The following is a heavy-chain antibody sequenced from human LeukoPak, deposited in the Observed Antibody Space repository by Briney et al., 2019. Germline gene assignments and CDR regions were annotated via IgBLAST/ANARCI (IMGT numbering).Heavy chain of an antibody. CDR2: ISAYKGNT. CDR1: GYTFTSYG. Sequence: GASVKVSFKASGYTFTSYGISWVRQAPGQGLERMGWISAYKGNTNYEQKLQGRVTMTTDTSTSTAYMELRSLKSDDTAVYYCARDEPNYDDSSGQPTDYWGQGTLVTVSS. D-gene: IGHD3-22*01. CDR3: ARDEPNYDDSSGQPTDY. V-gene: IGHV1-18*01. J-gene: IGHJ4*02.